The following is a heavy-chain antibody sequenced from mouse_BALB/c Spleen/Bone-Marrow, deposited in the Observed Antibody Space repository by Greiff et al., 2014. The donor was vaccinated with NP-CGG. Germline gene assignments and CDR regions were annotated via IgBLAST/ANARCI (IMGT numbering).Heavy chain of an antibody. Sequence: EVHLVESGPELMKPGASVKISCKASGYSFTSYYMHWVKQSHGKSLEWIGYIDPFNGGTSYNQKFKGKATLTVDKSSSTAYMHLCSLTSEDSAVYYCAPLSRYFDVWGAGTTVTVSS. V-gene: IGHV1S135*01. CDR2: IDPFNGGT. CDR1: GYSFTSYY. J-gene: IGHJ1*01. CDR3: APLSRYFDV. D-gene: IGHD6-2*01.